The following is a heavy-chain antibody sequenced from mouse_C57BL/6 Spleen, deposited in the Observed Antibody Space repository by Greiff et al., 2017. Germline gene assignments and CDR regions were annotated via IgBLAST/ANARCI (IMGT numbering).Heavy chain of an antibody. V-gene: IGHV2-4*01. CDR2: LWSGGST. D-gene: IGHD2-4*01. CDR3: AKLGGLRPFYAMDD. Sequence: VKLVESGPGLVQPSQSLSITCTVSGFSLTSYGVHWVRQPPGKGLEWLGVLWSGGSTDFTAAFISRLIISKDNSKSHVFFKMNILQADDTAIYYCAKLGGLRPFYAMDDRGQGTSVTVAS. J-gene: IGHJ4*01. CDR1: GFSLTSYG.